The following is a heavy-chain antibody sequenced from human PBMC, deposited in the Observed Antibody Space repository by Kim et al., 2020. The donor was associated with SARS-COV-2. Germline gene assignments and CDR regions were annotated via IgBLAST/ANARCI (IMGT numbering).Heavy chain of an antibody. Sequence: SETLSLTCAVYGGSFSGYYWSWIRQPPGKGLEWIGEINHSGSTNYNPSLKSRVTISVDTSKNQFSLKLSSVTAADTAVYYCARVITMVRGVNWFDPWG. CDR3: ARVITMVRGVNWFDP. V-gene: IGHV4-34*01. CDR2: INHSGST. CDR1: GGSFSGYY. D-gene: IGHD3-10*01. J-gene: IGHJ5*02.